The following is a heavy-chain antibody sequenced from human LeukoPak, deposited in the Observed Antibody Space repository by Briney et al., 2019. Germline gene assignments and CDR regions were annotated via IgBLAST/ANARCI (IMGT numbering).Heavy chain of an antibody. J-gene: IGHJ4*02. D-gene: IGHD6-13*01. V-gene: IGHV4-59*01. CDR3: ARAPGIAAVGFDY. Sequence: SETLSLTCTVSGGSISSYYWSWIRQPPGKGLEWIGYIYYSGSTNYNPSLKSRVTKSVDTSKNQFSLKLSSVTAADTAVYYCARAPGIAAVGFDYWGQGTLVTVSS. CDR1: GGSISSYY. CDR2: IYYSGST.